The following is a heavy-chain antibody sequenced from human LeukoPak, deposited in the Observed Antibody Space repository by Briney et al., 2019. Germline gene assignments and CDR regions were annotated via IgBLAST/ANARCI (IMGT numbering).Heavy chain of an antibody. V-gene: IGHV3-64*01. CDR3: AKSGLIRFDY. J-gene: IGHJ4*02. D-gene: IGHD2-15*01. Sequence: GGSLRLSCAAFGFTFSNYAMHWVRQAPGKGLEYVSAISSNGGTTYYANSVRGRFTISRDNSKNTLYLQMNSLRAGDTAIYYCAKSGLIRFDYWGQGTLVTVSS. CDR2: ISSNGGTT. CDR1: GFTFSNYA.